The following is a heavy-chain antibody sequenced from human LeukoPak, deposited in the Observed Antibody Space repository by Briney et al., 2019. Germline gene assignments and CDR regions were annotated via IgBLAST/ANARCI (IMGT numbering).Heavy chain of an antibody. J-gene: IGHJ1*01. Sequence: GGSLRLSCAASGLTFSTYWMSWVRQAPGKGLEWVSNIKHDGSAKYYVDSVKGRFTISRDNAKNSVYLQMNSLGADDTAVYYCATYSILNAREFRYWGQGTLVTVTS. CDR3: ATYSILNAREFRY. V-gene: IGHV3-7*01. CDR2: IKHDGSAK. D-gene: IGHD4-11*01. CDR1: GLTFSTYW.